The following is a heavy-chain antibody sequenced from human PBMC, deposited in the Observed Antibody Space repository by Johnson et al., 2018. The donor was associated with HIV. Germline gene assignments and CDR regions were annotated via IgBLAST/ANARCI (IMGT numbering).Heavy chain of an antibody. Sequence: QVQLVESGGGVVHPGKSLRLSCVGSGFTFSSYGMHWVRQAPGEGLDWVAFISRDGGTEYYADSVKGRFAISRDNAKNSLYLQMNSLGAEDTALYYCARGVSSGYYSNAFDVWGQGTMATVSS. CDR2: ISRDGGTE. V-gene: IGHV3-33*03. CDR1: GFTFSSYG. J-gene: IGHJ3*01. CDR3: ARGVSSGYYSNAFDV. D-gene: IGHD3-22*01.